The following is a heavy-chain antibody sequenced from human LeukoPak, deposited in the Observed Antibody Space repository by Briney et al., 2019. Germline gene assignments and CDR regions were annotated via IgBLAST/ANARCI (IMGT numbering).Heavy chain of an antibody. Sequence: PGGSLRLSCAASGFTFSDAWMSWVRQAPGKGLEWVGRIKSKINGETTDYAAPVTGRFSISRDDSQNTLFLQMSSLKTEDTAVYYSTADSPVSMAHSFDYWGQGTLVTVSS. CDR3: TADSPVSMAHSFDY. J-gene: IGHJ4*02. D-gene: IGHD6-6*01. CDR1: GFTFSDAW. CDR2: IKSKINGETT. V-gene: IGHV3-15*01.